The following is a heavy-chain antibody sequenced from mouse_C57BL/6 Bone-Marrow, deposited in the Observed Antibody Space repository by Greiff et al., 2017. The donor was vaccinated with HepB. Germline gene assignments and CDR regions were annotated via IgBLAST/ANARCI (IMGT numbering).Heavy chain of an antibody. CDR3: ARHCYYYGSSPPYWYFDV. V-gene: IGHV1-7*01. CDR2: INPSSGYT. J-gene: IGHJ1*03. CDR1: GYTFTSYW. D-gene: IGHD1-1*01. Sequence: LQESGAELAKPGASVKLSCKASGYTFTSYWMHWVKQRPGQGLEWIGYINPSSGYTKYNQKFKDKATLTADKSSSTAYMQLSSLTYEDSAVYYCARHCYYYGSSPPYWYFDVWGTGTTVTVSS.